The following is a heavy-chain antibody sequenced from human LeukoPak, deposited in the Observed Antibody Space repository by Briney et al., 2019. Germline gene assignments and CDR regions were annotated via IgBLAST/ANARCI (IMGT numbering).Heavy chain of an antibody. CDR1: GGSISSSS. CDR3: ARVVRGVNYYLDY. D-gene: IGHD3-10*01. J-gene: IGHJ4*02. Sequence: ETLSLTCTVSGGSISSSSYYWGWIRQPPGKGLEWVSYISISSSTIYYADSVKGRFTISRDNAKNSLYLQMNSLRAEDTAVYYCARVVRGVNYYLDYWGQGTLVTVSS. CDR2: ISISSSTI. V-gene: IGHV3-48*01.